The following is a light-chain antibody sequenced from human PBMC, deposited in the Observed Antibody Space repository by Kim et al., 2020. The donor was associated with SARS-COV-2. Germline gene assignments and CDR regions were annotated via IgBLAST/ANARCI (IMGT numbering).Light chain of an antibody. CDR1: SLRSYY. V-gene: IGLV3-19*01. Sequence: SSELTQDPAVSVALGQTVRITCQGDSLRSYYTTWYQQKPGQAPIVVVYGKNNRPSGIPDRFSGSSSGNTASLTITGTQADDEADYYCNSRDNNDNVLFGGGTRLTVL. CDR3: NSRDNNDNVL. J-gene: IGLJ2*01. CDR2: GKN.